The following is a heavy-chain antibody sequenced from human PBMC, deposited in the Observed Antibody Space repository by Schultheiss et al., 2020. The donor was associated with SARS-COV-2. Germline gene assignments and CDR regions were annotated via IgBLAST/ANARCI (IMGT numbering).Heavy chain of an antibody. Sequence: LRLSCTVSGGSISSGGYYWSWIRQHPGKGLEWIGYIYYSGSTYYNPSLKSRLTISVDTSKNQFSLKLTSLTAADTAIYYCARGGSTSQRITGFDPWGQGTLVTVSS. J-gene: IGHJ5*02. CDR2: IYYSGST. CDR1: GGSISSGGYY. V-gene: IGHV4-30-4*08. D-gene: IGHD3-10*01. CDR3: ARGGSTSQRITGFDP.